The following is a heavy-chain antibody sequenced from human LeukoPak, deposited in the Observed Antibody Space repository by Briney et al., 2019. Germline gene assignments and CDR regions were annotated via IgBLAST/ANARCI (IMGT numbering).Heavy chain of an antibody. J-gene: IGHJ4*02. D-gene: IGHD2-2*01. V-gene: IGHV4-34*01. CDR3: ARGWYCSSTSCYGVGLTALDY. Sequence: SETLSLTCTVSGASISSYYWSWIRQPPGKGLEWIGEINHSGSTNYNPSLKSRVTISVDTSKNQFSLKLTSVTAADTAVYFCARGWYCSSTSCYGVGLTALDYWGQGTLVTVSS. CDR2: INHSGST. CDR1: GASISSYY.